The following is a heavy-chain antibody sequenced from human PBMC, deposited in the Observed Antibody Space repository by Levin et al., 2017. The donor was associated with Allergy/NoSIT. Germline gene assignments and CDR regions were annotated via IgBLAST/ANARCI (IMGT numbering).Heavy chain of an antibody. Sequence: PGESLKISCKASGYTFTSYAMHWVRQAPGQRLEWMGWINAGNGNTKYSQKFQGRVTITRDTSASTAYMELSSLRSEDTAVYYCARTYYYDSSGRHGVGYWGQGTLVTVSS. CDR1: GYTFTSYA. D-gene: IGHD3-22*01. J-gene: IGHJ4*02. CDR2: INAGNGNT. CDR3: ARTYYYDSSGRHGVGY. V-gene: IGHV1-3*01.